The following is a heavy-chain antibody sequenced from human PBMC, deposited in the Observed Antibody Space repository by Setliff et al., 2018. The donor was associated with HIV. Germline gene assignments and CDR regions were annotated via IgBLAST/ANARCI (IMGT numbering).Heavy chain of an antibody. Sequence: SETLSLTCAVSGYSISSSYWWGWIRQSPGKGLEWIGEIIPSGSTNYNPSLKSRVTMSLDTSKKHFSLNLKSVTAADTAVYYCALTGHRLLRGYMDVWGKGTTVTVSS. V-gene: IGHV4-28*01. CDR3: ALTGHRLLRGYMDV. CDR1: GYSISSSYW. J-gene: IGHJ6*03. D-gene: IGHD2-15*01. CDR2: IIPSGST.